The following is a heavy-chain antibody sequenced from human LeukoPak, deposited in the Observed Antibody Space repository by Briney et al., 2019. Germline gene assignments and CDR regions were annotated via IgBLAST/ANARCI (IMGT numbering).Heavy chain of an antibody. CDR3: AKQGFGC. D-gene: IGHD3-9*01. Sequence: PGGSLRPSCTASGFTLSSYPMSWVRQAPGEGLEWVSTISGSADNTNYAEAVKGRFTISRDNSKNTMYLQMNSLRAEDTAVYYCAKQGFGCWGQGTLVTVSS. J-gene: IGHJ1*01. CDR2: ISGSADNT. V-gene: IGHV3-23*01. CDR1: GFTLSSYP.